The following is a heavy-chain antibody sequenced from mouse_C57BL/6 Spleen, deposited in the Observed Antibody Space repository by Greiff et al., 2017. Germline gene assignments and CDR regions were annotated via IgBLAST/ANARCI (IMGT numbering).Heavy chain of an antibody. V-gene: IGHV14-3*01. CDR3: ARTYGSSMDY. CDR1: GFNIKNTY. CDR2: IDPANGNT. J-gene: IGHJ4*01. Sequence: VQLKQSVAELVRPGASVKLSCTASGFNIKNTYMLWVKQRPEQGLEWIGRIDPANGNTKYAPKFQGKATITADTSSNTAYLQLSSLTSEDTAIYYCARTYGSSMDYWGQGASVTVSS. D-gene: IGHD2-10*02.